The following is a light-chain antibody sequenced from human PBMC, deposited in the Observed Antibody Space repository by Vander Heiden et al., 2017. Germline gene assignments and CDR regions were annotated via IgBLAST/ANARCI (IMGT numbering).Light chain of an antibody. CDR3: QVWDSSSDPYV. J-gene: IGLJ1*01. Sequence: SYVLTQPPSVSVAPGQTARITCGGNNIGSKSVHWYQQKPGQAPVLVVYEDSDRPSGIPERFSGSNSGNTATLTISRVEAGDEADYYCQVWDSSSDPYVFGTGTKVTVL. V-gene: IGLV3-21*02. CDR2: EDS. CDR1: NIGSKS.